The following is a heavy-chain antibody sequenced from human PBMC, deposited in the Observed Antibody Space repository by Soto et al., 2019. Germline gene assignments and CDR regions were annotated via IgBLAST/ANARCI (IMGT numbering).Heavy chain of an antibody. CDR3: ARVVLLRYFDGPYYYGMDV. CDR2: IYYSGST. CDR1: GGSISSYY. V-gene: IGHV4-59*08. Sequence: PSETLSLTCTVSGGSISSYYWSWIRQPPGKGLEWIGYIYYSGSTYYNPSLKSRVTISVDTSKNQFSLKLSSVTAADTAVYYCARVVLLRYFDGPYYYGMDVWGQGTTVTVSS. J-gene: IGHJ6*02. D-gene: IGHD3-9*01.